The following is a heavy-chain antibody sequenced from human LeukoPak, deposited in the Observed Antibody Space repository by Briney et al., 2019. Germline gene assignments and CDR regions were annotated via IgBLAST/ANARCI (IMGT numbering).Heavy chain of an antibody. CDR3: ARKEGDYYDSSGYLRY. V-gene: IGHV1-18*01. CDR1: GYTFTSYG. J-gene: IGHJ4*02. D-gene: IGHD3-22*01. CDR2: ISAYNGNT. Sequence: ASVKVSCKASGYTFTSYGISWVRQAPGQGLEWMGWISAYNGNTNYAQKLQGRVTMTTDTSTSTAYMELRSLRSDGTAVYYCARKEGDYYDSSGYLRYWGQGTLVTVSS.